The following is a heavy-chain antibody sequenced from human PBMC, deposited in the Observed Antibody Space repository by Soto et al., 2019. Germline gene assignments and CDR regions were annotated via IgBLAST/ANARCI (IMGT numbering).Heavy chain of an antibody. D-gene: IGHD3-22*01. CDR1: GGSISSSSYY. CDR3: ARQAESRRGRDDYDSSGYYYGSDY. J-gene: IGHJ4*02. V-gene: IGHV4-39*01. Sequence: QLQLQESGPGLVKPSETLSLTCTVSGGSISSSSYYWGWIRQPPGKGLEWIGSIYYSGSTYYNPSLKSRVTISVDTSKHQFSLKLSSVTAADTAVYYCARQAESRRGRDDYDSSGYYYGSDYWGQGTLVTVSS. CDR2: IYYSGST.